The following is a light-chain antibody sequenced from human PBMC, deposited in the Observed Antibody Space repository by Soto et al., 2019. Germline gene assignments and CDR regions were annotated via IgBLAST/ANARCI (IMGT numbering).Light chain of an antibody. CDR1: QSIRSW. CDR2: DVS. J-gene: IGKJ1*01. Sequence: DIQMTQSPSTLSASVGDRVTITCRASQSIRSWLAWYQQKPGKAPKVLIYDVSSLESGVPSGFSGSGSGTEFTLTISSLQPDDFATYYCQQYNSYPWTFGQGTKVDIK. V-gene: IGKV1-5*01. CDR3: QQYNSYPWT.